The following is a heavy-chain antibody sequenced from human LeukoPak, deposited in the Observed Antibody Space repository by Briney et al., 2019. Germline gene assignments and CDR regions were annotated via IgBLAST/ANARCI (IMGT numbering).Heavy chain of an antibody. CDR1: GFTVSPNY. CDR2: LHSDGAT. Sequence: PGGSLRLSCAASGFTVSPNYMRWVRLAPGKGLEWVSLLHSDGATYYAESVKGRFTISTDNSKNILYHQMNSLRVEDTAVYYCAGRRKEAAAYDHWGQGTLVTVSS. D-gene: IGHD2-2*01. CDR3: AGRRKEAAAYDH. V-gene: IGHV3-53*01. J-gene: IGHJ4*02.